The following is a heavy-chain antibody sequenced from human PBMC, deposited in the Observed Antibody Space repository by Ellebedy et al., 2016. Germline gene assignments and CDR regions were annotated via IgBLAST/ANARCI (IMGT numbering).Heavy chain of an antibody. V-gene: IGHV3-74*01. Sequence: GGSLRLXXAASGFSFSSYWMHWVRQAPGKGLVWVSRINVDESSTSYADSVKGRFTISRDNAKNTLYLQMNSLRAEDTAVYYCARVSTYYYGSRTYGWFDPWGQGTLVTVSS. CDR3: ARVSTYYYGSRTYGWFDP. CDR2: INVDESST. CDR1: GFSFSSYW. D-gene: IGHD3-10*01. J-gene: IGHJ5*02.